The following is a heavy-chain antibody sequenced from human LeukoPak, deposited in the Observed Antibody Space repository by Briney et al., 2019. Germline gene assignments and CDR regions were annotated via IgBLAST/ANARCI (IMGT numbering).Heavy chain of an antibody. V-gene: IGHV1-8*02. CDR3: ARDWDYYEGHAFDI. Sequence: ASVKVSCKASGYTFTSYDINWVRQATGQGLEWMGWMNPNSGNTGYAQKFQGRVTMTRNTSISTAYMELSSLRSEDTAVYYCARDWDYYEGHAFDIWGQGTTVTVSS. J-gene: IGHJ3*02. D-gene: IGHD3-22*01. CDR1: GYTFTSYD. CDR2: MNPNSGNT.